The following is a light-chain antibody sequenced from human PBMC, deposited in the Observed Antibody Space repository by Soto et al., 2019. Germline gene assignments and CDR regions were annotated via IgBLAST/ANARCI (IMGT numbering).Light chain of an antibody. V-gene: IGKV1-5*03. CDR3: HHYNAYST. CDR1: ESVNSW. CDR2: KVS. J-gene: IGKJ1*01. Sequence: DIQLTQSPSTLSASIGDRVTITCRASESVNSWLAWYQQKPGKAPKFLIYKVSSLQSGVPSRFSGSGSGTEFTLTISSLQPDDFATYYCHHYNAYSTFGQGTKV.